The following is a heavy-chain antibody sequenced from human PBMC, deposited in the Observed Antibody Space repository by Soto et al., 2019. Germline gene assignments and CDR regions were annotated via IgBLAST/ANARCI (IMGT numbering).Heavy chain of an antibody. CDR1: GFSFSSFG. J-gene: IGHJ5*02. Sequence: QEQLAESGGGVVQPGTSLRLSCTASGFSFSSFGMNWVRQAPGKGLEWVALIWYDGSKEYYADSVKGRFTISRADSKNTLYLQIDSLRAEETAVYYCTREWTFGSGSNVAWFDPWGQGTLVTVSS. V-gene: IGHV3-33*08. CDR2: IWYDGSKE. D-gene: IGHD6-25*01. CDR3: TREWTFGSGSNVAWFDP.